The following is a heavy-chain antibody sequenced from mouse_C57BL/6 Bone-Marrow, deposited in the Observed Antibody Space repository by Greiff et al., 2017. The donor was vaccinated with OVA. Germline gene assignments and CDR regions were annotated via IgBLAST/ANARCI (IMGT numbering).Heavy chain of an antibody. Sequence: QVQLQQPGAELVRPGSSVKLSCKASGYTFTSYWMHWVKQRPIQGLEWIGNIDPSDSETPYNQKFKDKATLTVDKSSSTAYMQLSSLTSEDSAVYYCARIYYGYVFDYWGQGTTLTVSS. CDR2: IDPSDSET. J-gene: IGHJ2*01. D-gene: IGHD2-2*01. CDR3: ARIYYGYVFDY. V-gene: IGHV1-52*01. CDR1: GYTFTSYW.